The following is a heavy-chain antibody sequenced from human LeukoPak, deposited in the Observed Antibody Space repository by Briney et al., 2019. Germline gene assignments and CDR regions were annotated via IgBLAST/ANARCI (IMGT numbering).Heavy chain of an antibody. V-gene: IGHV4-59*01. J-gene: IGHJ6*03. CDR1: GGSISSYY. CDR3: ARDGRGLGFYYYYMDV. CDR2: IYYSGST. Sequence: SETLSLTCTVSGGSISSYYWSWIRQPPGKGLEWIGYIYYSGSTNYNPSLKSRVTISVDTSKNQFSLKLSSVTAADTAVYYCARDGRGLGFYYYYMDVWGKGTTVTVSS.